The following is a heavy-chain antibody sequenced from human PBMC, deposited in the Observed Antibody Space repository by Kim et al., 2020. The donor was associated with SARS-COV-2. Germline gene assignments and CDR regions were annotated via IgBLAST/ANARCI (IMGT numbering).Heavy chain of an antibody. D-gene: IGHD3-16*01. V-gene: IGHV4-34*01. CDR3: ARVSYYDYVWGRPHYYYYGMDV. Sequence: SETLSLTCAVYGGSFSGYYWSWIRQPPGKGLEWIGEINHSGSTNYNPSLKSRVTISVDTSKNQFSLKLSSVTAADTAVYYCARVSYYDYVWGRPHYYYYGMDVWGQGTTVTVSS. CDR1: GGSFSGYY. J-gene: IGHJ6*02. CDR2: INHSGST.